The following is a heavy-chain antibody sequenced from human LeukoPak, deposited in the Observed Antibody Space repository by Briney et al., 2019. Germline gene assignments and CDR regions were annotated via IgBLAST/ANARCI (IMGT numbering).Heavy chain of an antibody. CDR1: GGTFSSYA. CDR2: IIPIFGTA. V-gene: IGHV1-69*13. CDR3: ARVSLLEWSFWYFDL. D-gene: IGHD3-3*01. J-gene: IGHJ2*01. Sequence: ASVKVSCKASGGTFSSYAISWVRQAPGQGLEWMGGIIPIFGTANYAQKFQGRVTITADESTSTAYMELSSLRSEDTAVYYCARVSLLEWSFWYFDLWGRGTLVTVSS.